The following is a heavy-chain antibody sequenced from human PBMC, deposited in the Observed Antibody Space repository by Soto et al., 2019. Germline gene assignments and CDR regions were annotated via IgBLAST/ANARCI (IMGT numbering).Heavy chain of an antibody. V-gene: IGHV4-34*01. J-gene: IGHJ6*02. CDR2: INHSGST. D-gene: IGHD5-18*01. Sequence: SETLSLTCAVYGGSFSGYYWSWIRQPPGKGLEWIGEINHSGSTNYNPCLKSRVTISVDTSKNQFSLKLSSVTAADTAVYYCARTVRQLWSHGVYYYYYGMDVWGQGTTVTVSS. CDR3: ARTVRQLWSHGVYYYYYGMDV. CDR1: GGSFSGYY.